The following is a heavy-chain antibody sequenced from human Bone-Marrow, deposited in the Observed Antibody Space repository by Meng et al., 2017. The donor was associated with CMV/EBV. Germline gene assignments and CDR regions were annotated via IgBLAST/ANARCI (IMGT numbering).Heavy chain of an antibody. CDR2: IGGSRTNV. CDR1: GFSFSNF. Sequence: GESLKISCAASGFSFSNFIRQAPGKGLEWLSYIGGSRTNVNYADSVKGRFTISRDNAKNSLYLQMNSLRVEDTAVYYCVRDRDWAFDIWGQGTMVTASS. J-gene: IGHJ3*02. V-gene: IGHV3-48*04. CDR3: VRDRDWAFDI. D-gene: IGHD2-21*01.